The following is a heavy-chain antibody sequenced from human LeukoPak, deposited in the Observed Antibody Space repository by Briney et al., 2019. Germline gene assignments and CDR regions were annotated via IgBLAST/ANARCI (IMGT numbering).Heavy chain of an antibody. CDR3: ASQRGDFWSGYSYNWFDP. J-gene: IGHJ5*02. CDR2: IYHSGST. V-gene: IGHV4-38-2*01. Sequence: SETLSLTCAVSGYSISSGYYWGWIRQPPGKGLEWIVSIYHSGSTYYNPSLKSRVTISVDTSKNQFSLKLSSVTAADTAVYYCASQRGDFWSGYSYNWFDPWGQGTLVTVSS. CDR1: GYSISSGYY. D-gene: IGHD3-3*01.